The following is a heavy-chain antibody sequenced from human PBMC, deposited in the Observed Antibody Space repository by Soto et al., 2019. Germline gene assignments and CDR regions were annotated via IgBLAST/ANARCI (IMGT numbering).Heavy chain of an antibody. Sequence: ASVKVSCKASGYTYTNFGISWVRQAPGQGLEWMGWISAYNGNTNYAQKFQGRVTMTSLRAEDTAVYYCAKGGRQWLVTSDFNYWGQGALVTVSS. CDR3: NY. J-gene: IGHJ4*02. CDR1: GYTYTNFG. CDR2: ISAYNGNT. D-gene: IGHD6-19*01. V-gene: IGHV1-18*01.